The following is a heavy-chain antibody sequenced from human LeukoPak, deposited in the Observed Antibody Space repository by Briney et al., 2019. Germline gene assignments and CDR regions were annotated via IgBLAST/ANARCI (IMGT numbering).Heavy chain of an antibody. D-gene: IGHD2-15*01. V-gene: IGHV3-30-3*01. Sequence: GRSLRLSCAASGFIFSSYSMHWVRQAPGKGLEWVAVISYDGSNKYYADSVKGRFTISRDNSKNTLYLQMNSLRAEDTAVYNCARQVVEEYGYFDYWGQGTLVPVSS. CDR1: GFIFSSYS. CDR2: ISYDGSNK. J-gene: IGHJ4*02. CDR3: ARQVVEEYGYFDY.